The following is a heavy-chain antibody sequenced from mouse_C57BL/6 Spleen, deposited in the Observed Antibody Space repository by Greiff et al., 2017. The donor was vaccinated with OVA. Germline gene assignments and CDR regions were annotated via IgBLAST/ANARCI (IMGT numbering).Heavy chain of an antibody. V-gene: IGHV1-85*01. J-gene: IGHJ2*01. CDR2: IYPRGGST. CDR3: ARASNLDY. Sequence: VQLQQSGPELVKPGASVKLSCKASGYTFTSYEINWVKQRPGQGLEWIGWIYPRGGSTKYNEKFKGKATLTVDTSSSTAYMQLHSLTSEDSAVYFDARASNLDYWGQGTTLTVSS. CDR1: GYTFTSYE.